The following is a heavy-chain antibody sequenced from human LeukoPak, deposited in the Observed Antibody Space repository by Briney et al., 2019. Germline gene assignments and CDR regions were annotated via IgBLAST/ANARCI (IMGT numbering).Heavy chain of an antibody. Sequence: SETLSLTCTVSGGSISSYYWSWIRQPPGKGLEWIGYIYYSGSTNYNPSLKSRVTISVDTSKNQFSLKLSSVTAADTAVYYCARESESSGSLRVFDYWGQGTLVTVSS. CDR1: GGSISSYY. CDR2: IYYSGST. V-gene: IGHV4-59*01. D-gene: IGHD1-26*01. CDR3: ARESESSGSLRVFDY. J-gene: IGHJ4*02.